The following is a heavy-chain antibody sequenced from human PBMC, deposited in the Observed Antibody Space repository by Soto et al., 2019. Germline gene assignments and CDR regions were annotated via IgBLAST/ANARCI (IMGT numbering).Heavy chain of an antibody. J-gene: IGHJ4*02. D-gene: IGHD6-19*01. CDR3: ARARVAGTYYFDY. Sequence: SETLSLTCTVSGGSISSGGYYWSWIRQHPGKGLEWIGYIYYSGSTYYNPSLKSRVTISVDTSKNQFSLKLSSVTAADTAVYYCARARVAGTYYFDYWGQGTLVTVSS. V-gene: IGHV4-31*03. CDR1: GGSISSGGYY. CDR2: IYYSGST.